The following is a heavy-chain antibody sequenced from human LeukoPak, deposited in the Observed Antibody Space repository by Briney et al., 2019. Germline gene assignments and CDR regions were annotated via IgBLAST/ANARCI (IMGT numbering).Heavy chain of an antibody. CDR1: GFTFSSYW. CDR2: INSDGSST. CDR3: ARDSVHTYISSGDAFDI. D-gene: IGHD6-13*01. V-gene: IGHV3-74*01. Sequence: GGSLRLSCAASGFTFSSYWMHWVRQAPGKGLVWVSRINSDGSSTSYADSVKGRFTISRDNAKHTLYLQMNSLRAEDTAVYYCARDSVHTYISSGDAFDIWGQGTMVTVSS. J-gene: IGHJ3*02.